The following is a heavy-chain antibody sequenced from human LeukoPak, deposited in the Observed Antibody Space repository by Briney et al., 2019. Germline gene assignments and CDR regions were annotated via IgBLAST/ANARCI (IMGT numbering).Heavy chain of an antibody. Sequence: GESLKISCKGSGYSFTSYWIGWVRQMPGKGLERMGIIYPGDSDTRYSPSFQGQATISADNSISTAYLQWSSLKASDTAMYYCARQYVDTAMVDYWGQGTLVTVSS. V-gene: IGHV5-51*01. CDR3: ARQYVDTAMVDY. D-gene: IGHD5-18*01. J-gene: IGHJ4*02. CDR1: GYSFTSYW. CDR2: IYPGDSDT.